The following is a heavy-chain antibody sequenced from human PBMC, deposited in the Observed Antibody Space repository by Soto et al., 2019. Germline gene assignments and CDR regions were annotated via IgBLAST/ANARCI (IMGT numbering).Heavy chain of an antibody. D-gene: IGHD3-3*01. V-gene: IGHV3-30*18. CDR1: GFTFSSYG. Sequence: SLRLSCAASGFTFSSYGMHWVRQAPGKGLEWVAVISYDGSNKYYADSVKGRFTISRDNSKNTLYLQVNSLRAEDTAVYYCAKDRYDFWSGYYIGSSYYYGMDVWGQGTTVTVSS. CDR2: ISYDGSNK. CDR3: AKDRYDFWSGYYIGSSYYYGMDV. J-gene: IGHJ6*02.